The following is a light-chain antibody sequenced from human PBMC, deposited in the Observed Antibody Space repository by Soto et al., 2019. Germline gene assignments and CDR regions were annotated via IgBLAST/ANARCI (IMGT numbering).Light chain of an antibody. V-gene: IGKV3-20*01. Sequence: LILTQSPGTLSLSPGERATLSCRASESVRNNSLAWYQQHPGQAPRLLIFGASSRATGIPDRFTGTGSGAAFSLTIRRREPDDSAVSFCHPHGSGAHTFGQGTKLEIK. CDR2: GAS. CDR3: HPHGSGAHT. CDR1: ESVRNNS. J-gene: IGKJ2*01.